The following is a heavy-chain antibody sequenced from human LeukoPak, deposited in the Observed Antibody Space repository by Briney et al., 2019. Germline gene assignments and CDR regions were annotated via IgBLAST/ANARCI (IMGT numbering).Heavy chain of an antibody. CDR2: IFFTGTT. Sequence: SGTLPLTCPLTRGSIRNYYWSWIRPPPAGGLAWIGYIFFTGTTKYNPSLQSRVTMSIDTTWYHCSLRLTSVTAADTAVYYCARGPPGATYYYGMDVWGQGTTVTVS. V-gene: IGHV4-59*12. D-gene: IGHD1-26*01. CDR1: RGSIRNYY. CDR3: ARGPPGATYYYGMDV. J-gene: IGHJ6*02.